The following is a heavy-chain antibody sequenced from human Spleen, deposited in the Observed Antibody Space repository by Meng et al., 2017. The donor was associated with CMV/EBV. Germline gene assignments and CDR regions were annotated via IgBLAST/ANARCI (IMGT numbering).Heavy chain of an antibody. D-gene: IGHD3-16*01. Sequence: ASVKVSCKASGYTFTGYYMHWVRQAPAHGLEWMGRIIPLTDVTNHAQSFQGRVTLTADKSTNTAYMELSSLRSEDTALYYCARDGLYGAFDIWGQGTMVTVSS. CDR3: ARDGLYGAFDI. J-gene: IGHJ3*02. CDR1: GYTFTGYY. V-gene: IGHV1-2*02. CDR2: IIPLTDVT.